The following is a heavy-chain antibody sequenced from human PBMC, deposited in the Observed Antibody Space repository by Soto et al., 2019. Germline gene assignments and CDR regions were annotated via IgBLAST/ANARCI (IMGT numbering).Heavy chain of an antibody. CDR1: GFTFSSYA. CDR2: KSYDGSNK. CDR3: ARDECGGSCYSVY. V-gene: IGHV3-30-3*01. Sequence: QVQLVESGGGVVQPGRSLRLSCAASGFTFSSYAMHWVRQAPGKGLEWVAVKSYDGSNKYYADSVKGRFTISRDNSKNTLYLQMNSLRAEDTAVYYCARDECGGSCYSVYWGQGTLVTVSS. J-gene: IGHJ4*02. D-gene: IGHD2-15*01.